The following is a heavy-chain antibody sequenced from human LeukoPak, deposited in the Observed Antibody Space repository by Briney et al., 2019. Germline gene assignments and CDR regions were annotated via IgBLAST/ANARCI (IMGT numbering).Heavy chain of an antibody. J-gene: IGHJ4*02. Sequence: PSETLSLTCTVSGGSISSYYWSWIRQPPGKGLEWIGYIYYSGSTNYNPSLKSRVTISVDTSKNQFSLKLSSVTAADTAVYYCASSRRGFYDSSALFPNDHWGQGTLVTVSS. V-gene: IGHV4-59*01. CDR1: GGSISSYY. D-gene: IGHD3-22*01. CDR2: IYYSGST. CDR3: ASSRRGFYDSSALFPNDH.